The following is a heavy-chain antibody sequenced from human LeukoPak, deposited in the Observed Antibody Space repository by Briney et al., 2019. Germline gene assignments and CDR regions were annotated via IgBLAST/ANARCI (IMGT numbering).Heavy chain of an antibody. D-gene: IGHD3-9*01. V-gene: IGHV1-18*01. CDR1: GYTFTSYG. Sequence: ASVKVSCKASGYTFTSYGISWVRQAPGKGLEWMGWIGAYNGNTNYAQKLQGRVTMTTDTSTSTAYMELRSLRSDDTAVYYCARDSGGDILTGYFDYWGQGTLVTVSS. J-gene: IGHJ4*02. CDR3: ARDSGGDILTGYFDY. CDR2: IGAYNGNT.